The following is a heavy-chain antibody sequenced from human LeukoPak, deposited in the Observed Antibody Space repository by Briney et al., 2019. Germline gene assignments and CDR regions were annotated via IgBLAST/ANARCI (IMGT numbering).Heavy chain of an antibody. J-gene: IGHJ4*02. Sequence: GASVKVSCKASGYTFTGYYMHWVRQAPGQGLEWMGWINPNSGGTNYAQKFQGRVTMTRDTSISTAYMELSRLRSDDTAVYYCASTYGSGEGYYFDYWGQGTLVTVSS. CDR1: GYTFTGYY. CDR2: INPNSGGT. V-gene: IGHV1-2*02. D-gene: IGHD3-10*01. CDR3: ASTYGSGEGYYFDY.